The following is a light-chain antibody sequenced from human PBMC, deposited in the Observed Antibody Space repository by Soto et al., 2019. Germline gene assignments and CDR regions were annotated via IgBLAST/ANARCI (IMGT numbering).Light chain of an antibody. J-gene: IGKJ1*01. CDR3: QQYNDKWT. V-gene: IGKV1-5*03. CDR1: QSISSW. Sequence: DIQMTQSPSTLSASVGDRGTITCRASQSISSWLAWYQQKPGKAPNLLIYKASSLQSGVPSRFSGSGSGTEFPLTISSLQPDDCGTYYCQQYNDKWTFGQGTKVEIK. CDR2: KAS.